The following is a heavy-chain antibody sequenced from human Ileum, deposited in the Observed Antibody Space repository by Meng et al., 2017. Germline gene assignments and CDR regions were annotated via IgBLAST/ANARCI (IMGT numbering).Heavy chain of an antibody. CDR3: ARDRQWVFDY. V-gene: IGHV1-18*01. J-gene: IGHJ4*02. CDR1: GYTFTTFG. CDR2: IDPGNGNR. D-gene: IGHD6-19*01. Sequence: QVQLVQSGIEVKKPGASLKVSCKPSGYTFTTFGISWVRQAPGQGIEWMGWIDPGNGNRNFAQKFQDRITLTTDTTTTTAYMELRSLRSDDTAIFYCARDRQWVFDYWGQGTLVTVSS.